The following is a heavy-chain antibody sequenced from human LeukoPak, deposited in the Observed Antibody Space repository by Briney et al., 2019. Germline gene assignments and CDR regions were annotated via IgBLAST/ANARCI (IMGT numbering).Heavy chain of an antibody. V-gene: IGHV3-23*01. J-gene: IGHJ4*02. Sequence: PGGSLRLSCAASGFTFSSYAMSWVRQAPGKGLEWVSAISGSGGSTYYADSVKGRFTISRDNSKNTLYLQMNSLRAEDTAVYYCAKMSRNTREWKLLGFAYWGQGTRVTVSS. D-gene: IGHD1-26*01. CDR1: GFTFSSYA. CDR2: ISGSGGST. CDR3: AKMSRNTREWKLLGFAY.